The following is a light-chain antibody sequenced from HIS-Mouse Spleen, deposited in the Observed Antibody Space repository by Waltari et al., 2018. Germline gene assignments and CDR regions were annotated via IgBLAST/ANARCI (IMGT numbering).Light chain of an antibody. Sequence: VTISCSGSSSNIGSNTVNWYQQLPGTAPKLLIYSNNQRPSGVPERFSGSKSGTSASLAISGLQSEDEADYYCAAWDDSLNGWVFGGGTKLTVL. CDR2: SNN. V-gene: IGLV1-44*01. J-gene: IGLJ3*02. CDR1: SSNIGSNT. CDR3: AAWDDSLNGWV.